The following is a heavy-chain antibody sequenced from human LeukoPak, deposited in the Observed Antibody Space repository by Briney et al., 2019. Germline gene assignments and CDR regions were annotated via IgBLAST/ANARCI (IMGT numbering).Heavy chain of an antibody. D-gene: IGHD1-26*01. CDR2: IYHSGST. V-gene: IGHV4-4*02. CDR3: ARGPRGRDYFDY. Sequence: GTLSLTCAVSGGSISSSNWRSWVRPPPGKGLEWSGEIYHSGSTNYNPSLKSRLTIAVDKSKNQFYLKLSSVTAADTAVYYCARGPRGRDYFDYWGQGTLVSVSS. J-gene: IGHJ4*02. CDR1: GGSISSSNW.